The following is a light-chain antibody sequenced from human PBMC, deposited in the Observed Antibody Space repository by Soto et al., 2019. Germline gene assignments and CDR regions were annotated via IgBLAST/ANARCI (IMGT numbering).Light chain of an antibody. V-gene: IGKV3-15*01. CDR1: QSVSSN. CDR2: GAA. CDR3: QQYNNWPPDRT. J-gene: IGKJ1*01. Sequence: EIVMTQSPATLSVSPGERATLSCRASQSVSSNLAWYQQKPGQAPRLLIYGAATRATGIPARFSSSGSGTEYTITISSLQSEDVAIYFCQQYNNWPPDRTFGQGTKVEIK.